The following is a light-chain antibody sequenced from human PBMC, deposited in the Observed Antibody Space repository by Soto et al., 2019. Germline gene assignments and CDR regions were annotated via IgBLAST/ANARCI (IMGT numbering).Light chain of an antibody. J-gene: IGKJ5*01. CDR2: EAS. V-gene: IGKV3-11*01. CDR1: QSVSTY. CDR3: QHRYNWPPA. Sequence: EIVLTQSPATLSLSPGERATLSCRASQSVSTYLGWYQQRPGQAPRLLIYEASERATGIPARFSGSGSGTYFTLTINSLEPEDFAVYYCQHRYNWPPAFGQGTRLEIK.